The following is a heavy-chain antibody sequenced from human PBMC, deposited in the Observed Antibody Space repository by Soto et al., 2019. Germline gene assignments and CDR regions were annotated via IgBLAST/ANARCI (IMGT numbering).Heavy chain of an antibody. CDR2: ISYSGST. CDR3: ARHYCTGGGCYYFGY. D-gene: IGHD2-8*02. Sequence: QVQLQESGPGLVKSSETLSLTCTVSGGSISNNYWSWIRQPPGKGLEWIGFISYSGSTNYNPSLQSRATMSVDTSKNQFSLKLTSVTATDTVVYFCARHYCTGGGCYYFGYWGQGTLVTVSS. V-gene: IGHV4-59*08. J-gene: IGHJ4*02. CDR1: GGSISNNY.